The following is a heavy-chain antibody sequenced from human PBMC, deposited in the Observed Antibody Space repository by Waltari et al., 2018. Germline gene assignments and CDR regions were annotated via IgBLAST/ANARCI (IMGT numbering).Heavy chain of an antibody. V-gene: IGHV3-7*01. CDR1: GFTFSSYW. CDR2: IKQDGSGK. Sequence: EVQLVESGGGLVQPGGSLRLSCAASGFTFSSYWMSWVRQAPGKGLEWVANIKQDGSGKYYVDSVKGRFTSSRANAKNSLYLQMNSLRAEDTAVYYCARKHYYGSGSYLDYWGQGTLVTVSS. CDR3: ARKHYYGSGSYLDY. J-gene: IGHJ4*02. D-gene: IGHD3-10*01.